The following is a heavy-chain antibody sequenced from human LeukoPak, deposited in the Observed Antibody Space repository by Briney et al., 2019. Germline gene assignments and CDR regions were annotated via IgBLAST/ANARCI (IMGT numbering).Heavy chain of an antibody. CDR1: GGSISGYY. CDR3: ARGRRGSSSWYNWFDP. V-gene: IGHV4-59*12. D-gene: IGHD6-13*01. CDR2: IYYSGST. Sequence: SETLSLTCTVSGGSISGYYWSWIRQPPGKGLEWIGYIYYSGSTNYNPSLKGRVTISVDTSKNQFSLKLSSVTAADTAVYYCARGRRGSSSWYNWFDPWGQGTLVTVSS. J-gene: IGHJ5*02.